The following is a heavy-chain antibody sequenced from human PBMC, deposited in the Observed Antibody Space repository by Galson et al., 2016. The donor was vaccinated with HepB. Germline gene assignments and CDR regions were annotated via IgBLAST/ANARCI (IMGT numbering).Heavy chain of an antibody. V-gene: IGHV6-1*01. D-gene: IGHD1-26*01. J-gene: IGHJ4*02. CDR3: ARGGGSYYHFDY. CDR2: TYYRSKWYN. Sequence: CAISGDSVSSNSAAWNWIRKSPSRGLEWLGRTYYRSKWYNDYAVSVKSRITVNPDTSKNQFSLQLNTVTPDDTAVYYCARGGGSYYHFDYWGQGTLVTVSP. CDR1: GDSVSSNSAA.